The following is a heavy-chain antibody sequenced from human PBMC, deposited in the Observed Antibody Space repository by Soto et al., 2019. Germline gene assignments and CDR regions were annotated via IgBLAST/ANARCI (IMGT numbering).Heavy chain of an antibody. D-gene: IGHD3-16*01. CDR3: ARAWGEAFDY. V-gene: IGHV4-61*08. CDR1: GGSISSGGYS. CDR2: IYYSGST. Sequence: SETLSLTCAVSGGSISSGGYSWSWIRQPPGKGLEWIGYIYYSGSTNYNPSLKSRVTISVDTSKNQFSLKLSSVTAADTAVYYCARAWGEAFDYWGQGTLVTVSS. J-gene: IGHJ4*02.